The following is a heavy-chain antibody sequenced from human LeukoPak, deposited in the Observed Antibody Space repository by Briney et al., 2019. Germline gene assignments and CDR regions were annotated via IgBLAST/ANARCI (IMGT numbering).Heavy chain of an antibody. D-gene: IGHD5-18*01. J-gene: IGHJ6*03. Sequence: SSETLSLTCTVSGGSISSYYWSWIRQPAGKGLEWIGRIYTSGSTNYNPSLKSRVTMSVDTSKNQFSLKLSSVTAADTAVYYCARATAMGPYYYYYMDVWGKGTTVTVSS. CDR2: IYTSGST. V-gene: IGHV4-4*07. CDR3: ARATAMGPYYYYYMDV. CDR1: GGSISSYY.